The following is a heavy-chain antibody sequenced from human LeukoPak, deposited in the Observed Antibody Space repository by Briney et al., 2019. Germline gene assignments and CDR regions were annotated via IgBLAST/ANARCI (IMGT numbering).Heavy chain of an antibody. D-gene: IGHD3-10*01. CDR1: GFTFNSNY. Sequence: PGGSLRLSCAASGFTFNSNYMTWVRQTPGKGLEFVSGISGSGDSTFYADSVKGRFTISRDNSRNTLYLQMSSLRPEDTAVYYCTKWSGFGDDWGQGTLVTVSS. CDR3: TKWSGFGDD. J-gene: IGHJ4*02. V-gene: IGHV3-23*01. CDR2: ISGSGDST.